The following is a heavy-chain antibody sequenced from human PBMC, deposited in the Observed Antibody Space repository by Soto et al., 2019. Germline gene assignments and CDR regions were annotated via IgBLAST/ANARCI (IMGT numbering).Heavy chain of an antibody. CDR3: ARDGQMGAPFDY. CDR2: IIPIFGTA. Sequence: QVQLVQSGAEVKKPGSSVKVSCKASGGTFSSYAISWVRQAPGQGLEWMGGIIPIFGTANYAQKVQGRVTLTADKPTSTAYKELSSLRSEDTAVYYCARDGQMGAPFDYWGQGTLVTVSS. CDR1: GGTFSSYA. D-gene: IGHD1-26*01. V-gene: IGHV1-69*06. J-gene: IGHJ4*02.